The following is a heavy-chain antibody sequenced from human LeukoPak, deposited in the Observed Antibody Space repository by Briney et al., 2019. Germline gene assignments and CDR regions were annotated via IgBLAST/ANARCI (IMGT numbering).Heavy chain of an antibody. CDR3: AKVPARSSLYYYYYMDV. V-gene: IGHV3-30*02. J-gene: IGHJ6*03. CDR1: GFTFSSYG. D-gene: IGHD2-2*01. Sequence: PGGSLRLSCAASGFTFSSYGMHWVRQAPGKGLEWVAFIRYDGSNKYYADSAKGRFTISRDNSKNTLYLQMNSLRAEDTAVYYCAKVPARSSLYYYYYMDVWGKGTTVTVSS. CDR2: IRYDGSNK.